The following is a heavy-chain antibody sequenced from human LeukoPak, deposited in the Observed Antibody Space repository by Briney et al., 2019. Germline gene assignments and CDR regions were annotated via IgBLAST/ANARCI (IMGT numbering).Heavy chain of an antibody. V-gene: IGHV3-23*01. J-gene: IGHJ5*02. D-gene: IGHD1-14*01. Sequence: QTGGSLRLSCAASGFTFSSYAMSWVRQAPGKGLEWVSAISGSGGSTYYADSVKGRFTISRDNSKNTLYLQMNSLRAEDTAVYYCARVAITGTTRGYNWFDPWGQGTLVTVSS. CDR2: ISGSGGST. CDR1: GFTFSSYA. CDR3: ARVAITGTTRGYNWFDP.